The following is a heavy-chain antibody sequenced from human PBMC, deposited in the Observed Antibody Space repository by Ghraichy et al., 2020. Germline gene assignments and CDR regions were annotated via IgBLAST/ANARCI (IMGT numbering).Heavy chain of an antibody. J-gene: IGHJ6*02. CDR3: ARQGSSSSGYYYYGMDV. V-gene: IGHV4-39*01. CDR2: IYYSGST. Sequence: SETLSLTCTVSGGSISSSSYYWGWIRQPPGKGLEWIGSIYYSGSTYYNPSLKSRVTISVDTSKNQFSLKLSSVTAADTAVYYCARQGSSSSGYYYYGMDVWGQGTTVTVSS. D-gene: IGHD6-6*01. CDR1: GGSISSSSYY.